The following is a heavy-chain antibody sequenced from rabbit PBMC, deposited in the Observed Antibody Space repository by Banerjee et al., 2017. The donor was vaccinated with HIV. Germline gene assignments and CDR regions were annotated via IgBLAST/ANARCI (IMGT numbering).Heavy chain of an antibody. J-gene: IGHJ4*01. V-gene: IGHV1S45*01. D-gene: IGHD2-1*01. CDR1: GLDFSSSYW. CDR3: ASHTAYDGDYYAFKL. Sequence: LEESGGGLVQPEGSLALTCKASGLDFSSSYWICWVRQAPGKGLEWIGCIYTGSGSTYYASWAKGRFTISKTSSTTVTLQMTSLTAADTATYFCASHTAYDGDYYAFKLWGPGTLVTVS. CDR2: IYTGSGST.